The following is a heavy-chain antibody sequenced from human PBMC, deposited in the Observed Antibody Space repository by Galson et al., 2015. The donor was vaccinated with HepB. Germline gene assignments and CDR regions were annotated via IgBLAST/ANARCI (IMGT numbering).Heavy chain of an antibody. CDR2: MNPNSGNT. J-gene: IGHJ6*02. D-gene: IGHD3-10*01. Sequence: SVKVSCKASGYTFTSYDINWVRQATGQGLEWMGWMNPNSGNTGYAQKFQGRVTMTRNTSISTAYMELSSLRSEDTAVYYCARWFSWFGELLSYYYGMDVWGQGTTVTVSS. CDR3: ARWFSWFGELLSYYYGMDV. CDR1: GYTFTSYD. V-gene: IGHV1-8*01.